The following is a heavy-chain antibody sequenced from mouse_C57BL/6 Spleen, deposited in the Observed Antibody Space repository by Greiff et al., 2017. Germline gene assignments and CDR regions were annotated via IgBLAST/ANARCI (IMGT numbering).Heavy chain of an antibody. Sequence: VKLVESGAELARPGASVKLSCKASGYTFTSYGISWVKQRTGQGLEWIGEIYPRSGNTYYNEKFKGKATLTADKSSSTAYMELRSLTSEDSAVYFCARRDYGSRLYYAMDYWGQGTSVTVSS. J-gene: IGHJ4*01. V-gene: IGHV1-81*01. CDR1: GYTFTSYG. CDR2: IYPRSGNT. CDR3: ARRDYGSRLYYAMDY. D-gene: IGHD1-1*01.